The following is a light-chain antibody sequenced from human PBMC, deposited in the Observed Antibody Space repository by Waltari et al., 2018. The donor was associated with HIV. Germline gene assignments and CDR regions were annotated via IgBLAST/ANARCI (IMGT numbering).Light chain of an antibody. CDR3: AAWDDSLREV. J-gene: IGLJ3*02. Sequence: QSVLTQPPSASRTPGQRVTISCSGSSSNIGSNYVYWYQQLPGTAPKLLIYRNNQRPSGVPDRFSGSKSGTSASLAISGLRSEDEADYYCAAWDDSLREVFGGGTKLTVL. V-gene: IGLV1-47*01. CDR1: SSNIGSNY. CDR2: RNN.